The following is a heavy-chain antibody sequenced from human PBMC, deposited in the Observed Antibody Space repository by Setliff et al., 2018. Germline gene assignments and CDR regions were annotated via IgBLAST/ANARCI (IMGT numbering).Heavy chain of an antibody. CDR2: INNYSFKT. CDR1: GYTFNNYG. V-gene: IGHV1-18*01. J-gene: IGHJ4*02. D-gene: IGHD3-22*01. CDR3: XRINFYVSSGYYYAPDF. Sequence: GASVKVSCKASGYTFNNYGITWVRQAPGQGFEWMGWINNYSFKTTNPQKFLDRVTMTTXXXATTAYXXXXXXXXXXXAXXYWXRINFYVSSGYYYAPDFWGQGTLVTVSS.